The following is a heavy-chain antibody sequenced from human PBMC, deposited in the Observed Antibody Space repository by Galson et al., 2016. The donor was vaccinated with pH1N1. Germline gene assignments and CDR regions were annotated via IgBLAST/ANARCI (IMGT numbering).Heavy chain of an antibody. CDR2: FIPMINLA. CDR3: ARDRSHKAMSGTRLY. D-gene: IGHD5/OR15-5a*01. Sequence: SVKVSCKASGDGFSSHTITWVRQAPGQGLEWVGRFIPMINLANSAQKFQGRVTITADKSTTKVYMHLNSLRPEDTAVYYCARDRSHKAMSGTRLYWGQGTLVTVSS. V-gene: IGHV1-69*02. J-gene: IGHJ4*02. CDR1: GDGFSSHT.